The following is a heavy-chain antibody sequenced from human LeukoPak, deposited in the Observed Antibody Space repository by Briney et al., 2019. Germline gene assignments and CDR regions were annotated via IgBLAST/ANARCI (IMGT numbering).Heavy chain of an antibody. CDR2: ISGSGAST. D-gene: IGHD1-26*01. CDR1: GFSVSSNY. CDR3: AKGSGSYDY. V-gene: IGHV3-23*01. J-gene: IGHJ4*02. Sequence: GGSLRLSCAASGFSVSSNYMSWVRQAPGKEGLEWVSTISGSGASTYYADSVKGRFTISRDNSKNTLYLQMNSLRAEDTAVYYCAKGSGSYDYWGQGTLVTVSS.